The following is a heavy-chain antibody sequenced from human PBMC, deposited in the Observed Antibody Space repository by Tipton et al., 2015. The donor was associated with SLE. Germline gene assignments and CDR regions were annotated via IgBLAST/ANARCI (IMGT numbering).Heavy chain of an antibody. CDR3: ARGSRGVGFDV. Sequence: TLSLTCSISGGSISSYYWTWIRQPPGKGLEWIGNIYNSGSTNYNPSLKSRVTISLDTSKNQFSLKLSSVTAADTAVYYCARGSRGVGFDVWGHGTTVIVSS. J-gene: IGHJ6*02. D-gene: IGHD3-10*01. V-gene: IGHV4-59*01. CDR1: GGSISSYY. CDR2: IYNSGST.